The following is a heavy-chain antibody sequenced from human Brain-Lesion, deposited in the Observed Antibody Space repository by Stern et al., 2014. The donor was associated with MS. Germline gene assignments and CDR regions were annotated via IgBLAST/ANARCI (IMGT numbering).Heavy chain of an antibody. CDR3: ARGERWFDS. J-gene: IGHJ5*01. Sequence: QLVQSGGGLVQPGGSLRLSCAASGFTFSNYWMHWVRQAPGKGLVWVSRVNNDGRRTSYADSVKGRFPMSRDNAKNTLYLQMNSLRVEDTAIYYCARGERWFDSWGQGTLVTVSS. D-gene: IGHD3-10*01. V-gene: IGHV3-74*02. CDR2: VNNDGRRT. CDR1: GFTFSNYW.